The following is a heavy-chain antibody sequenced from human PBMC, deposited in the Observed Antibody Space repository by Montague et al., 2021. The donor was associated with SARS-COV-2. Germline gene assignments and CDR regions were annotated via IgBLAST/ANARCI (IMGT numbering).Heavy chain of an antibody. D-gene: IGHD3-22*01. J-gene: IGHJ3*02. CDR3: GRNYYDSTIGLDAFDI. CDR2: IYYSGST. CDR1: GGSISSYY. V-gene: IGHV4-59*01. Sequence: SETLSLTCTVSGGSISSYYWCWILQPPGKGLEWIVYIYYSGSTNYNPSLKSRLTIPVDTSKNQFSLKLSSVTAADTAVYYCGRNYYDSTIGLDAFDIWGQGTMVTVSS.